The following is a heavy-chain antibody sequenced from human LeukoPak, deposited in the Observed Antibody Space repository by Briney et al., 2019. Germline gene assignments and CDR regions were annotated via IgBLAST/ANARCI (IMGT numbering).Heavy chain of an antibody. Sequence: ASVKVSCKASGYTFTSYGISWVRQAPGQGLEWMGWISAYNGNTNYAQKLQGRVTMTTDTSTSTAYMELRSLRSDDTAVYYCARDLTIQLWLIMGYWGQRTLVTVSS. D-gene: IGHD5-18*01. CDR2: ISAYNGNT. J-gene: IGHJ4*02. CDR1: GYTFTSYG. CDR3: ARDLTIQLWLIMGY. V-gene: IGHV1-18*01.